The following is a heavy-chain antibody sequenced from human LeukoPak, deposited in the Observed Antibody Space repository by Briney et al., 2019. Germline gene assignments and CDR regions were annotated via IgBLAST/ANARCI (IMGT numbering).Heavy chain of an antibody. CDR2: IYYSGST. D-gene: IGHD3-22*01. V-gene: IGHV4-39*01. CDR1: GGSISSSSYY. J-gene: IGHJ4*02. Sequence: SETLSLTCTVSGGSISSSSYYWGWIRQPPGKGLEWIGSIYYSGSTYYNPSLKSRVTISVDTSKNQFSLKLSSVTAADTAVYYCARGKDSSASYYFDYWGQGTLVTVSS. CDR3: ARGKDSSASYYFDY.